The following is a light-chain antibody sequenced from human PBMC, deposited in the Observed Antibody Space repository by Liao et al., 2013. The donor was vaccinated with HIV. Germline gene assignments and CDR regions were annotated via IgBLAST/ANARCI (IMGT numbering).Light chain of an antibody. CDR3: QAWDRNTAI. J-gene: IGLJ2*01. CDR1: NLGSKS. V-gene: IGLV3-21*01. Sequence: SYVLTQPPSVSVAPGKTARITCGGNNLGSKSVHWYQQKPGQAPILVIYYDRDRPSGIPERFSGSNFENTATLTISGTQPTDEADYYCQAWDRNTAIFGGGTKLTVL. CDR2: YDR.